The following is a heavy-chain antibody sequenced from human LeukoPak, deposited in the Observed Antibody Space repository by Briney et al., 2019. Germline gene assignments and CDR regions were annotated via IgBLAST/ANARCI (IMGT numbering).Heavy chain of an antibody. V-gene: IGHV6-1*01. D-gene: IGHD6-13*01. Sequence: SQTLSLTCAISGDSVSSNSVTWNWIRPAPSRGLEWVGRTYYRSKWYNDYAGSVKSRVTINPDTSKNQFSLQLNSVSPEDTTVYYCAGVSVAGSFEYWGQGTLVTVSS. J-gene: IGHJ4*02. CDR2: TYYRSKWYN. CDR1: GDSVSSNSVT. CDR3: AGVSVAGSFEY.